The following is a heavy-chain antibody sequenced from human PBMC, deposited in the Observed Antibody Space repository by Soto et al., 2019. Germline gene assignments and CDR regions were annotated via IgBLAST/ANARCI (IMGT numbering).Heavy chain of an antibody. Sequence: PSETLSLTCTVSGGSISSGDDFWTWIRQPPGKGLEWIGYTYYSGSTYYNPSLKSRLTMSVDTSKNQFSLKLSSVTAADTAVYYCARDRAKWKDYYYYGMDVWGQGTTVTAP. CDR3: ARDRAKWKDYYYYGMDV. CDR1: GGSISSGDDF. D-gene: IGHD1-20*01. CDR2: TYYSGST. V-gene: IGHV4-30-4*01. J-gene: IGHJ6*02.